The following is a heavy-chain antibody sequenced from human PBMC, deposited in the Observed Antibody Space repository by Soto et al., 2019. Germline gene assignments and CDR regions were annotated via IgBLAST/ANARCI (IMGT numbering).Heavy chain of an antibody. CDR3: ARDVDDGFDI. CDR1: GFTFNTYN. CDR2: ISDVSDYK. Sequence: GGSLRLSCTTSGFTFNTYNMNWVRQAPGMGLEWVSSISDVSDYKFYADSVEGRFSISRDNSSKSLFLQMNGVRAEDTAIYYCARDVDDGFDIWGQGTMVTVSS. J-gene: IGHJ3*02. V-gene: IGHV3-21*01.